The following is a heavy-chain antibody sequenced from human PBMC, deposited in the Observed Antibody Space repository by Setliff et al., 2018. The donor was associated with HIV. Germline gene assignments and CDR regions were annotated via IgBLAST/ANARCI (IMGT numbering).Heavy chain of an antibody. CDR2: INTNTGNP. CDR3: ARDWSSSSHWGSDAFDI. D-gene: IGHD6-6*01. J-gene: IGHJ3*02. Sequence: GASVKVSCKASGYTFNNYAMNWVRQAPGQGLELMGWINTNTGNPTYAQGFTGRFVFSLDTSVSTAYLQISSLKAEDTAVYYCARDWSSSSHWGSDAFDIWGQGTMVTVSS. CDR1: GYTFNNYA. V-gene: IGHV7-4-1*02.